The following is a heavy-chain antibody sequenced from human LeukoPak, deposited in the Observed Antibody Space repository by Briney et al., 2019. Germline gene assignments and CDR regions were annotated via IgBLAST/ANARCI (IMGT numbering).Heavy chain of an antibody. CDR3: AREVGVGMMSGYLY. CDR1: GYTFTSYG. CDR2: ISGYNGNT. V-gene: IGHV1-18*01. J-gene: IGHJ4*02. Sequence: ASVKVSCKASGYTFTSYGISWVRQAPGQGLEWVGWISGYNGNTNYAQKLQGRVTITRDTSTSTAYLDLRSLRSDDTAVYYCAREVGVGMMSGYLYWGQGTLVTVPS. D-gene: IGHD3-9*01.